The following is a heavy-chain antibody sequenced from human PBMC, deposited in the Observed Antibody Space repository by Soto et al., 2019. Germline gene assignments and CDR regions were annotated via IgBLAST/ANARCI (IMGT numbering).Heavy chain of an antibody. D-gene: IGHD3-22*01. CDR2: IYHSGST. CDR1: GGSIRSGGYS. Sequence: SETLSLTWAVSGGSIRSGGYSWSCIRKPPGKGLEWIGYIYHSGSTYYNPSLKSRVTISVDRSKNQFSLKLSSVTAADTAVYYCARGRDYYDSSGYYRRGGFDYWGQGTLVTVSS. J-gene: IGHJ4*02. CDR3: ARGRDYYDSSGYYRRGGFDY. V-gene: IGHV4-30-2*01.